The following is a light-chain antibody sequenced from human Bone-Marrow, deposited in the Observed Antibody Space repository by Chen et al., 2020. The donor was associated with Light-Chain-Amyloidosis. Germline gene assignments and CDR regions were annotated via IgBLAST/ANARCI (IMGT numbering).Light chain of an antibody. V-gene: IGLV3-21*02. CDR2: DDS. J-gene: IGLJ3*02. CDR1: NIGSTS. Sequence: SYVLTQPSSVSVAPGQTATIACGGNNIGSTSVHWYQQTPGQAPLLVVYDDSDRPSGIPERLSCSNSENTATLTISRVEAGDEADYYCQVWDRSSDRPVFGGGTKLTVL. CDR3: QVWDRSSDRPV.